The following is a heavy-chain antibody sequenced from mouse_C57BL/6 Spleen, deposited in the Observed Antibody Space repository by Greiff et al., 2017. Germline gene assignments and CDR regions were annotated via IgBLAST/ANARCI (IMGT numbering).Heavy chain of an antibody. V-gene: IGHV5-17*01. CDR2: ISSGSSTI. Sequence: EVKLMESGGGLVKPGGSLKLSCAASGFTFSDYGMHWVRQAPEKGLEWVAYISSGSSTIYYADTVKGRFTISRDNAKNTLFLQMTSLRSEDTAMYYCARNYGSTPYYFDYWGQGTTLTVPS. CDR1: GFTFSDYG. J-gene: IGHJ2*01. CDR3: ARNYGSTPYYFDY. D-gene: IGHD1-1*01.